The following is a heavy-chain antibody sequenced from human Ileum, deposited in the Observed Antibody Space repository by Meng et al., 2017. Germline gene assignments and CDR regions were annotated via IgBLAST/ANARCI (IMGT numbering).Heavy chain of an antibody. J-gene: IGHJ4*01. V-gene: IGHV1-3*01. Sequence: QVQLVQSGAEVKTPGASVRISCKASGFTFSNYAIYWFRQAPGQSLEWLGWIHAGSGDTKFSQTFQGRLTFDRDTSADTVYMELSSLTSGDRAVYYCGRGRASFYFDFLGQGTLVTVSS. D-gene: IGHD6-6*01. CDR1: GFTFSNYA. CDR2: IHAGSGDT. CDR3: GRGRASFYFDF.